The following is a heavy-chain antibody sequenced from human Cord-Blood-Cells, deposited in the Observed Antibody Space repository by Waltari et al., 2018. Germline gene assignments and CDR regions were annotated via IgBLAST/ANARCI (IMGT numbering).Heavy chain of an antibody. Sequence: QVQLQHWGAGLLKPSETLSLTCAVYGGSFSGYYWSWIRQPPGKGLEWIVEINHSGSTNYNPSLKSRVTISVDTSKNQFSLKLSSVTAADTAVYYCARGGTIRRYFDWLYYFDYWGQGTLVTVSS. CDR1: GGSFSGYY. V-gene: IGHV4-34*01. CDR3: ARGGTIRRYFDWLYYFDY. J-gene: IGHJ4*02. D-gene: IGHD3-9*01. CDR2: INHSGST.